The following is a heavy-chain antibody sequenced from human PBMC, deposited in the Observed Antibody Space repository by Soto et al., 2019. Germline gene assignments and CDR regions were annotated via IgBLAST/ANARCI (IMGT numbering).Heavy chain of an antibody. CDR1: GFTFSSYG. CDR3: ARSQYSGYDAFDY. J-gene: IGHJ4*02. Sequence: QVQLVESGGGVVQPGRSLRLSCAASGFTFSSYGMHWVRQAPGKGLEWVAVIWYDGSNKYYADSVKGRFTISRDNSKNPLYLQMNSLRAEDTAVYYCARSQYSGYDAFDYWGQGTLVTVSS. D-gene: IGHD5-12*01. CDR2: IWYDGSNK. V-gene: IGHV3-33*01.